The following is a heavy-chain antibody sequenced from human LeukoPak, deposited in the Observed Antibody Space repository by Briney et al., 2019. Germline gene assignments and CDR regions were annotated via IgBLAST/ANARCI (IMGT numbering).Heavy chain of an antibody. CDR2: IKQDGSEK. CDR3: ARESNSSSWYAWGYYYYMDV. Sequence: PGGSLRLSCAASGFTFSSYWMSWVRQAPGKGLEWVANIKQDGSEKYYVDSVKGRFTISRDNAKNSLYLQMNSLRAEDTAVYYCARESNSSSWYAWGYYYYMDVWGKGTTVTISS. CDR1: GFTFSSYW. J-gene: IGHJ6*03. D-gene: IGHD6-13*01. V-gene: IGHV3-7*01.